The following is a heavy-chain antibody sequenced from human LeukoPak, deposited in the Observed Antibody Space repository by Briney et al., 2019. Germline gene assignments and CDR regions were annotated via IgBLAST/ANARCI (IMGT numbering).Heavy chain of an antibody. V-gene: IGHV3-7*01. CDR2: IKQDGSEK. D-gene: IGHD1-7*01. CDR1: GFTFSSYW. J-gene: IGHJ5*02. CDR3: ARGNYGRFDP. Sequence: GGSLRLSCAASGFTFSSYWMSWVRQAPGKGLEWVANIKQDGSEKYYVDSVKGRFTISRDNAKNTLYLQMSSLRAEDTAMYYCARGNYGRFDPWGQGTLVTVSS.